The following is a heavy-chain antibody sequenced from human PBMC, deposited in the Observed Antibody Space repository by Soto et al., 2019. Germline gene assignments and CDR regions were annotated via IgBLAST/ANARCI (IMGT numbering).Heavy chain of an antibody. Sequence: QVQLVQSGAEVKKPGASVKVSCKASGYTFTSYAMHWVRQAPGQRLEWMGWINAGNGNTKYSQKFQGRVTITRDTSASTAYVELSSLRSEDTAVYYCARGVGGGLSDYWGQGTLVTVSS. CDR3: ARGVGGGLSDY. V-gene: IGHV1-3*01. D-gene: IGHD3-16*01. J-gene: IGHJ4*02. CDR1: GYTFTSYA. CDR2: INAGNGNT.